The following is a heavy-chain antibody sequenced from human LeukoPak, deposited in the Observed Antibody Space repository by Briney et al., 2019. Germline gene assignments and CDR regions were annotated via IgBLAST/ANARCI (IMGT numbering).Heavy chain of an antibody. D-gene: IGHD3-9*01. CDR1: GGSFSGYY. V-gene: IGHV4-34*01. Sequence: PSETLSLTCAVYGGSFSGYYWSWIRQPPGKGLEWIGEINHSGSTNYNPSLKSRVTISVDTSKNQFSLKLSSVTAADTAVYYCARTSRYFALSRQGFDYWGQGTLVTVSS. J-gene: IGHJ4*02. CDR2: INHSGST. CDR3: ARTSRYFALSRQGFDY.